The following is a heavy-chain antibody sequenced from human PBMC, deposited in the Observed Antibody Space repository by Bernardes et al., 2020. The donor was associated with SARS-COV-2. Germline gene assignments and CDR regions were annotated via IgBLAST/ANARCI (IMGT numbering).Heavy chain of an antibody. D-gene: IGHD2-2*01. CDR3: AKPGYETSWFFDS. J-gene: IGHJ4*02. V-gene: IGHV3-23*01. Sequence: GGSLRLSCAASAFNFSDYDMSWVRQAPGKGLEWVSAINTNGASTYYAESVKGRFTVSRDNSKSTLYLQMNSLRADETAVYYCAKPGYETSWFFDSWGQGTLVTVSS. CDR1: AFNFSDYD. CDR2: INTNGAST.